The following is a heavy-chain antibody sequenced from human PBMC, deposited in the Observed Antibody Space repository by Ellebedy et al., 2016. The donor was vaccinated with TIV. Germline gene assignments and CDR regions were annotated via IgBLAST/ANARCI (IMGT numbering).Heavy chain of an antibody. J-gene: IGHJ6*03. V-gene: IGHV4-59*11. Sequence: GSLRLSCTVSGGSMSSHYWSWIRQPPGKGLEWIGYIYYSGSTNYSPSLRGRVTISVGTSMSQFSLNLRSVTAADTAVYYCARLDTYLVTVESYYYYMDVWGKGTTVTVSS. CDR3: ARLDTYLVTVESYYYYMDV. CDR1: GGSMSSHY. D-gene: IGHD5-18*01. CDR2: IYYSGST.